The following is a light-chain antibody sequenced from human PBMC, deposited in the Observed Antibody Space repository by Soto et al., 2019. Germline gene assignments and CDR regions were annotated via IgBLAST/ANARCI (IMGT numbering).Light chain of an antibody. CDR1: QTISSW. Sequence: DIQMTQSPSTLSASVGDRVTITCRASQTISSWLAWYQQKPGKAPKLLIYKASNLENGVPSRFSGSGSGTEFTLTISSLQPDYFATYYCQQYNSYSSFGQGTKVEIK. CDR2: KAS. V-gene: IGKV1-5*03. J-gene: IGKJ1*01. CDR3: QQYNSYSS.